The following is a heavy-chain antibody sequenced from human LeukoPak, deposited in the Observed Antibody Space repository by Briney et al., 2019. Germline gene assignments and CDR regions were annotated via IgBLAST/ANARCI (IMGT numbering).Heavy chain of an antibody. J-gene: IGHJ4*02. CDR2: IRYDGSNK. D-gene: IGHD1-26*01. V-gene: IGHV3-30*02. Sequence: PGGSLRLSCAASGFTFSSYGMHWVRQAPGKGLEWVACIRYDGSNKYYAHSVKGRFTIYRDNSKNTLYLQMNSLGAEDTAVYYCAKDSDRTLDYWGQGTLVTVSS. CDR3: AKDSDRTLDY. CDR1: GFTFSSYG.